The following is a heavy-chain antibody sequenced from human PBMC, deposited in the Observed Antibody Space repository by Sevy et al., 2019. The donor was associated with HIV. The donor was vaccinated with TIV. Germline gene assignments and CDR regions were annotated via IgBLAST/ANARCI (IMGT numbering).Heavy chain of an antibody. CDR2: IKKDGSEK. D-gene: IGHD2-2*01. J-gene: IGHJ6*02. CDR1: GFTFSSYW. V-gene: IGHV3-7*03. CDR3: ARDCSSTNCLWGLDV. Sequence: GGSLRLSCAASGFTFSSYWMSWVRQAPGKGLEWVANIKKDGSEKYYGDSVKGRFTISRDNAKNSLYLQMNSLRVEDTAMYYCARDCSSTNCLWGLDVWGQGTTVTVSS.